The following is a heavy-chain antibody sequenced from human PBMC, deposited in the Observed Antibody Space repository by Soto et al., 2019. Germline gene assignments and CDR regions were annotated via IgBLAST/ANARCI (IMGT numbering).Heavy chain of an antibody. J-gene: IGHJ4*02. CDR2: IIPIFGTA. D-gene: IGHD4-17*01. V-gene: IGHV1-69*13. CDR3: AREASTPVDAFDY. CDR1: GGTFSSYA. Sequence: SVKVSCKASGGTFSSYAISWVRQAPGQGLEWMGGIIPIFGTANYAQKFQGRVTITADESTSTAYMELSSLRSEDTAVYYCAREASTPVDAFDYWGQGTLVTVSS.